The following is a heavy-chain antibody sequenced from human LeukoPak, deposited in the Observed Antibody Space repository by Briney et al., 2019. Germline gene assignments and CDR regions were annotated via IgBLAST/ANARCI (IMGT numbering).Heavy chain of an antibody. J-gene: IGHJ4*02. D-gene: IGHD6-13*01. V-gene: IGHV1-8*01. Sequence: GASVKVSCKASGYTFTSYEINWVRQATAQGLEWMGWMNPDSGNTGFAQKFQGRVTMTRNTSISIAFMELSSLRSEGTAVYYCARGRNTLAAAGREVGYWGQGTLVTVSS. CDR2: MNPDSGNT. CDR1: GYTFTSYE. CDR3: ARGRNTLAAAGREVGY.